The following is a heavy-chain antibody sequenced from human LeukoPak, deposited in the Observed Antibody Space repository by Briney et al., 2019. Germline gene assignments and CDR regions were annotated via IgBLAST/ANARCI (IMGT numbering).Heavy chain of an antibody. V-gene: IGHV4-4*07. CDR3: ARAANYYDSSGYSES. CDR1: GASITSYY. D-gene: IGHD3-22*01. Sequence: SETLSLTCTVSGASITSYYWNWIRQPAGKGLEWIGRIYTRGSTNYNPSLKSRVTISVDTSKNQFSLKLSSVTAADTAVYYCARAANYYDSSGYSESWGQGTLVTVSS. J-gene: IGHJ4*02. CDR2: IYTRGST.